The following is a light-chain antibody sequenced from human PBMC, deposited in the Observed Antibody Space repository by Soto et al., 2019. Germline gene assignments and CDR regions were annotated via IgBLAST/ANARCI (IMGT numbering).Light chain of an antibody. CDR1: SSDVGTYNH. CDR3: KSWTNSESYV. J-gene: IGLJ1*01. Sequence: QSALTQPASVSGSPGQSITISCTGTSSDVGTYNHVSWYQQHPTKAPKVIIYDVNNRPSGVSNRFSASKSGNTASLTISGLQSDDEADYYCKSWTNSESYVFGTGTKLTVL. CDR2: DVN. V-gene: IGLV2-14*03.